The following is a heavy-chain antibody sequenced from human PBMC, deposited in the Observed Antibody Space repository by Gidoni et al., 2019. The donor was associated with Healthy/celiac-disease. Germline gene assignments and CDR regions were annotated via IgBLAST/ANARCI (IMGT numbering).Heavy chain of an antibody. CDR3: ARDLAKRVTKPYYYGMDV. D-gene: IGHD4-17*01. Sequence: EVQLVESGGGLVKPGGSLRLSCAASGHTFRSYSMNGVRQAPGKGLAWVSSISSSSSNIYYPDSVKGRFTISRDNAKNSLYLQMNSLRAEDTAVYYCARDLAKRVTKPYYYGMDVWGQGTTVTVSS. CDR1: GHTFRSYS. J-gene: IGHJ6*02. V-gene: IGHV3-21*01. CDR2: ISSSSSNI.